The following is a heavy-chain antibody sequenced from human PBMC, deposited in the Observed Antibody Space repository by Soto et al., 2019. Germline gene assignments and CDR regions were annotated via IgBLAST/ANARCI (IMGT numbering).Heavy chain of an antibody. V-gene: IGHV3-33*01. D-gene: IGHD5-18*01. Sequence: QVQLVESGGGVVQPGRSLRLSCAASGFTFSSYGMHWVRQAPGKGLEWVAVIWYDGSNKYYADSVKGRFTISRDNFKNTRYLQMNSLRAEDTAVYYCARGLGETSSRIQLVYDFDYWGQGTLVTVSS. CDR1: GFTFSSYG. J-gene: IGHJ4*02. CDR3: ARGLGETSSRIQLVYDFDY. CDR2: IWYDGSNK.